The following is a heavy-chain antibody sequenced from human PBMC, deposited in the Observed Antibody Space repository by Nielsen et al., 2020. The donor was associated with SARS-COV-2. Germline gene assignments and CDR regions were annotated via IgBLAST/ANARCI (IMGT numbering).Heavy chain of an antibody. D-gene: IGHD3-10*01. V-gene: IGHV3-33*01. CDR3: ARDLGFGELLMWFDP. J-gene: IGHJ5*02. Sequence: GGSLRLSCAASGFTFSSYGMHWVRQAPGKGLEWVAVIWYDGSNKYYADSVKGRFTISRDNSKNTLYLQMNSLRAEDTAVYYCARDLGFGELLMWFDPWGQGTLVTVSS. CDR1: GFTFSSYG. CDR2: IWYDGSNK.